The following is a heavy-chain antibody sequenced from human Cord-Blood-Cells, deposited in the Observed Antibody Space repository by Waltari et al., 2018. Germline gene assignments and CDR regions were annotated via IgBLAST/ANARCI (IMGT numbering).Heavy chain of an antibody. V-gene: IGHV4-59*01. CDR1: GGSISSYY. D-gene: IGHD5-18*01. Sequence: QVQLQESGPGLVKPSETLSLTYTVSGGSISSYYWSWIRQPPGKGLEWIGYIYYSGSTNYNPSLKSRVTISVDTSKNQFSLKLSSVTAADTAVYYCARDRGYSYGHPFDYWGQGTLVTVSS. J-gene: IGHJ4*02. CDR2: IYYSGST. CDR3: ARDRGYSYGHPFDY.